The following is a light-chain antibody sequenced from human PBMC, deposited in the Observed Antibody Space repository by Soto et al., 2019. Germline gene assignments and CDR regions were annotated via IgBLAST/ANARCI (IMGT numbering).Light chain of an antibody. CDR3: QSYDNNVSGWV. V-gene: IGLV1-51*01. CDR1: SSNIGNHY. J-gene: IGLJ3*02. Sequence: QAVVTQPPSVSAAPGQRVTISCSGSSSNIGNHYVSWYQQFPGTAPKLLIYDNDKRPSGIPERFSGSKSGASATLGITGLRADDEADYYCQSYDNNVSGWVFGGGTKVTVL. CDR2: DND.